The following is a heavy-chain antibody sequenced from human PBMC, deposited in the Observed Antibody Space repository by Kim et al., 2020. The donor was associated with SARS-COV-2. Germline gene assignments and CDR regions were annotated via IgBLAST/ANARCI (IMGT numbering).Heavy chain of an antibody. D-gene: IGHD6-13*01. Sequence: CAQTFQGKVTRTRDTSTSTVYMELSSLGSDDTAVYYCARGYSASYRIDYWGQGTLVTVSS. V-gene: IGHV1-46*01. J-gene: IGHJ4*02. CDR3: ARGYSASYRIDY.